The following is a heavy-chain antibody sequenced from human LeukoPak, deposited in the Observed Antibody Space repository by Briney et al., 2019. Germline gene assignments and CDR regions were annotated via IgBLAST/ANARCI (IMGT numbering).Heavy chain of an antibody. J-gene: IGHJ4*02. Sequence: ASVKVSCKASGYTFTGYYMHWARQAPGQGLEWMGWINPNSGGTNYAQKFQGKVTMTRDTSISTAYMELSRLRSDDTAVYYCARDNTMVRGIDWGQGTLVTVSS. CDR2: INPNSGGT. V-gene: IGHV1-2*02. D-gene: IGHD3-10*01. CDR3: ARDNTMVRGID. CDR1: GYTFTGYY.